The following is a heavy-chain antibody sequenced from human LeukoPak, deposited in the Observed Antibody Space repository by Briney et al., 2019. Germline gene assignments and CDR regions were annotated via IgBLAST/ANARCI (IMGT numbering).Heavy chain of an antibody. J-gene: IGHJ4*02. CDR1: GFTFSSYW. CDR3: AKDVADGDLYYFDY. CDR2: IKQDGSEK. D-gene: IGHD4-17*01. V-gene: IGHV3-7*01. Sequence: GGSLRLSCAASGFTFSSYWMSWVRQAPGKGLEWVANIKQDGSEKYYVDSVKGRFTISRDNAKNSLYLQMNSLRAEDTAVYYCAKDVADGDLYYFDYWGQGTLVTVSS.